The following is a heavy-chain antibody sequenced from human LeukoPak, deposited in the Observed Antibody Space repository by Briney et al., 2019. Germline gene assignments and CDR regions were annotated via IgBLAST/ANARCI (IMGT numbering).Heavy chain of an antibody. J-gene: IGHJ4*02. CDR1: GFTFSTYD. CDR3: ARGNILTGYEY. Sequence: GGSLRLSCAASGFTFSTYDMHWVRQATGKGLEWVSAIGFAGDTYYSGSVKGRFTISRENGKNFLFLQMNSLRAGDTAVYYCARGNILTGYEYWGQGALVTVPS. D-gene: IGHD3-9*01. V-gene: IGHV3-13*04. CDR2: IGFAGDT.